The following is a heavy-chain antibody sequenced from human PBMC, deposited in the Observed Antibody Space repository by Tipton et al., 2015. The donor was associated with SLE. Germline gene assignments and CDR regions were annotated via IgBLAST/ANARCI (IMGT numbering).Heavy chain of an antibody. CDR1: GYSFTSYG. J-gene: IGHJ5*02. CDR2: ISAYGNT. Sequence: QLVQSGAEVKKPGASVKVSCKASGYSFTSYGISWVRQAPRQGLEWMGWISAYGNTLYVQQFQGRVTMTTDTSTSTAYMELRSLKSDDTAVYYCARGITYYDFRSGPDWFDPWGQGTLVTVSS. CDR3: ARGITYYDFRSGPDWFDP. D-gene: IGHD3-3*01. V-gene: IGHV1-18*01.